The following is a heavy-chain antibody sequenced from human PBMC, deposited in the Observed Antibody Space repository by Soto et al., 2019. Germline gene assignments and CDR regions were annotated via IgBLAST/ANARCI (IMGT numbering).Heavy chain of an antibody. CDR3: TRWGDDGTGRGVLLGFDS. CDR2: IFPSDSDT. D-gene: IGHD1-7*01. J-gene: IGHJ4*02. Sequence: PGESLKISCKGSGYSFTNYWIAWVRQMPGKGLEWMGNIFPSDSDTRYSQSFQGQVIISVDKSIATAYLQWSSLRASDTAMYYCTRWGDDGTGRGVLLGFDSWGQGTLVTVSS. V-gene: IGHV5-51*01. CDR1: GYSFTNYW.